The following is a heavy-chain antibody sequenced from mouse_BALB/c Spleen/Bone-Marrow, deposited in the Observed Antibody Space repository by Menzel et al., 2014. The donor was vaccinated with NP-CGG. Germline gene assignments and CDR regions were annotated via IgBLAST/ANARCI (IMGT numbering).Heavy chain of an antibody. D-gene: IGHD1-1*01. J-gene: IGHJ1*01. CDR2: IDPANGNT. CDR1: GFNIKDTY. Sequence: VHLQQPGAELVKPGASVKLSCTASGFNIKDTYMHWVKERPEQGLEWIGRIDPANGNTKYDPKFQGKATITADTSSNTAYLRLSSLTSEDTAVYYCVYGRDWYFDVWGAGTTVTVSS. V-gene: IGHV14-3*02. CDR3: VYGRDWYFDV.